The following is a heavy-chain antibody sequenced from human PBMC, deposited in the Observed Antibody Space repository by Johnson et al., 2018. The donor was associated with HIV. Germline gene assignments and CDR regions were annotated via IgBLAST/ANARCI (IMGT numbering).Heavy chain of an antibody. CDR3: AKEGTTMEVDI. CDR2: IWFDGSNE. CDR1: GFTVSRNY. D-gene: IGHD3-10*01. J-gene: IGHJ3*02. Sequence: QVQLVESGGGLIQPGGSLRLSCAASGFTVSRNYMNWVRQAPGKGLEWVAVIWFDGSNEYYADSVKGRLTISRENSKNTLYLQMNSLRAEDTAVYYWAKEGTTMEVDIWGQGTMVTVSS. V-gene: IGHV3-33*06.